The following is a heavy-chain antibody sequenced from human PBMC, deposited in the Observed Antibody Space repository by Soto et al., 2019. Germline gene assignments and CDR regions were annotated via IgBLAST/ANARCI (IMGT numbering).Heavy chain of an antibody. J-gene: IGHJ4*02. D-gene: IGHD3-16*01. CDR2: ITANSDYT. V-gene: IGHV3-21*01. CDR3: KRLDAYTHPSDF. CDR1: GFHFSTYR. Sequence: PGGSLRLSCAASGFHFSTYRMSWVRRAPGKGLEWVSSITANSDYTYHADSLKGRFTISRDNAKSSLYLQMNNLRVDDTALYFSKRLDAYTHPSDFWGQGTQVTVSS.